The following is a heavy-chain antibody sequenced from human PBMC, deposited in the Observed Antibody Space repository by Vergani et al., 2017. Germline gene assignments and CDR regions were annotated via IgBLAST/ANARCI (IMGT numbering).Heavy chain of an antibody. Sequence: QLQLQESGPGLVKPSATLSLTCSVSGASIRSSNYYWGWIRQPPGKGLELIASIYYSGSTYYNPSLKSRVTISVDTSKNQFSLKLSSLTAADTAVYFCARHSTVEWLVKLGWIDPWGQGILLTVSS. V-gene: IGHV4-39*01. CDR2: IYYSGST. CDR1: GASIRSSNYY. CDR3: ARHSTVEWLVKLGWIDP. D-gene: IGHD6-19*01. J-gene: IGHJ5*02.